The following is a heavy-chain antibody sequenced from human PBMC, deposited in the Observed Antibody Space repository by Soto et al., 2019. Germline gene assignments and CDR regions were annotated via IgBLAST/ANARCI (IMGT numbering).Heavy chain of an antibody. D-gene: IGHD7-27*01. V-gene: IGHV4-34*01. CDR1: GGSFSGYY. Sequence: SETLSLTCAVYGGSFSGYYWSWIRQPPGKGLEWIGETNHSGSTNYNPSLKSRATISVDTSKNQFSLKLSSVTAADTAVYYCARRWGTYFDFWGQGTLVTVSS. CDR2: TNHSGST. CDR3: ARRWGTYFDF. J-gene: IGHJ4*02.